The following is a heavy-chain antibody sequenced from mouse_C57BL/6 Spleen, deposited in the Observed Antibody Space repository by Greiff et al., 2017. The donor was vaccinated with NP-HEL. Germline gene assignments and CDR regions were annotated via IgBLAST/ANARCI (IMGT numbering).Heavy chain of an antibody. Sequence: VKLQESGPELVKPGASVKISCKASGYAFSSSWMNWVKQRPGKGPEWIGRIYPGDGDTNYNGKFKGKATLTADKSSSTAYMQLSSLTSEDSAVYFCSSWGLRRDFDYWGQGTTLTVSS. D-gene: IGHD2-4*01. CDR1: GYAFSSSW. V-gene: IGHV1-82*01. J-gene: IGHJ2*01. CDR3: SSWGLRRDFDY. CDR2: IYPGDGDT.